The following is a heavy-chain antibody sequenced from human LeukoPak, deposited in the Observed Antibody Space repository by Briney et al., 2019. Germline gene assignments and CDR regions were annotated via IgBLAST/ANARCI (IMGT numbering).Heavy chain of an antibody. V-gene: IGHV6-1*01. D-gene: IGHD6-13*01. J-gene: IGHJ6*02. CDR3: ARDGARIAAAGSHYGMDV. CDR1: GDSVSSNSAA. Sequence: SQTLSLTCAISGDSVSSNSAAWNWIRQSPSRGLEWLGRTYYRSKWYNDYAVSVKSRITINPDTSKNQFSLQLNSVTPEDTAVYYCARDGARIAAAGSHYGMDVWGQGTTVTVSS. CDR2: TYYRSKWYN.